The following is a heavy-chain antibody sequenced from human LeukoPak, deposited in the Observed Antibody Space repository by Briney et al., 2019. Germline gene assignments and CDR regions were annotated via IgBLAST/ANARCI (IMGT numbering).Heavy chain of an antibody. CDR3: ATVSYEDDYGDYVFQH. V-gene: IGHV1-24*01. CDR2: FDPEDGET. Sequence: ASVKVSCKVSGYTLTELSMHWVRQAPGKGLEWMGGFDPEDGETIYARKFQGRVTMTEDTSTDTAYMELSSLRSEDTAVYYCATVSYEDDYGDYVFQHWGQGTLVTVSS. J-gene: IGHJ1*01. D-gene: IGHD4-17*01. CDR1: GYTLTELS.